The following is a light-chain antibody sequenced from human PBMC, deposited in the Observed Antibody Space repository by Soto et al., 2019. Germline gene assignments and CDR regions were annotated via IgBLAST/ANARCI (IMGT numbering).Light chain of an antibody. J-gene: IGLJ2*01. CDR1: SSYIGDNY. CDR3: VTWDSSLSVGR. Sequence: QSVLTQPPSVSAAPGQKVTISCSGSSSYIGDNYVSWYQQLPGTAPKLLLFDNTKRPSGIPDRFSGSKSGTSATLDITGLQPGDEADYYCVTWDSSLSVGRLGGGTKLTVL. V-gene: IGLV1-51*01. CDR2: DNT.